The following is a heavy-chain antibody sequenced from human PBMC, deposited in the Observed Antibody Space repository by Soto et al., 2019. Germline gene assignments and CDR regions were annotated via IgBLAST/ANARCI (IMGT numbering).Heavy chain of an antibody. V-gene: IGHV3-23*01. CDR2: ISGSGGST. Sequence: PGWSLELSCAASGFTFSISVMDWARQAPGKGLEWVSAISGSGGSTYYADSVKGRFTISRDNSKNTLYLQMNSLRAEDTAVYYCAYSSTPFDYWGQGTLVTVSS. CDR1: GFTFSISV. J-gene: IGHJ4*02. D-gene: IGHD6-13*01. CDR3: AYSSTPFDY.